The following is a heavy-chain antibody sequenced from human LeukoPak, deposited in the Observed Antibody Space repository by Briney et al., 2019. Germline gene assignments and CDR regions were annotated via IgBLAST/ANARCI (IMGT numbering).Heavy chain of an antibody. J-gene: IGHJ1*01. CDR3: ARATEYSGNFRGPEYFQH. CDR2: IYTSGST. CDR1: GVSISIYY. V-gene: IGHV4-4*07. Sequence: SETLSLTCTVSGVSISIYYWSWIRQPAGKGLEWIGRIYTSGSTNYNPSLNSRVTMSVDTSKNQFSLKLSSVTAADTAVYYCARATEYSGNFRGPEYFQHWGQGTLVTVSS. D-gene: IGHD1-26*01.